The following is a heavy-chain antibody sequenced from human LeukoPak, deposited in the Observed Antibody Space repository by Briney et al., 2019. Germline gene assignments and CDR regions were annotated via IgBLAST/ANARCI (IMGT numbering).Heavy chain of an antibody. CDR3: ARAMITFGGVIEGFDY. CDR1: GGSLSSYY. V-gene: IGHV4-59*01. CDR2: IYYSGST. Sequence: PSETLSLTCTVSGGSLSSYYWSWIRQPPGKGLEWIGYIYYSGSTNYNPSLKSRVTISVDTPKNQFSLKLSSVTAADTAVYYCARAMITFGGVIEGFDYWGQGTLVTVSS. D-gene: IGHD3-16*02. J-gene: IGHJ4*02.